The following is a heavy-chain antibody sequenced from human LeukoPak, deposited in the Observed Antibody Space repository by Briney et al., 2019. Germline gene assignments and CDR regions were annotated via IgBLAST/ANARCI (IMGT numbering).Heavy chain of an antibody. Sequence: PGGSLRLSCAASGFTFSNYWMSWVRQAPGKGLEWVANIKQDGSEKYYVGSVKGRFTIPRDNADNSLYLQMNSLRAEDTAVYYCARLRTFDYWGQGTLVTVSS. V-gene: IGHV3-7*03. CDR2: IKQDGSEK. CDR1: GFTFSNYW. CDR3: ARLRTFDY. J-gene: IGHJ4*02. D-gene: IGHD1-14*01.